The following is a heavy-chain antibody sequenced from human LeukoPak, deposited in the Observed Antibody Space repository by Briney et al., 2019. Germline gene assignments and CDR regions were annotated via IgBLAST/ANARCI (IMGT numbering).Heavy chain of an antibody. CDR1: GYTFTSYD. CDR2: MNPNSGNT. D-gene: IGHD4-17*01. J-gene: IGHJ6*03. Sequence: ASVKVSCKASGYTFTSYDINWVRQATGQGLEWMGWMNPNSGNTGYAQKFQGRVTMTRNTSISTAYMELSSLRSEDTAVYYCARGVYGDYYYYYYMDVWGKGTTVTISS. CDR3: ARGVYGDYYYYYYMDV. V-gene: IGHV1-8*01.